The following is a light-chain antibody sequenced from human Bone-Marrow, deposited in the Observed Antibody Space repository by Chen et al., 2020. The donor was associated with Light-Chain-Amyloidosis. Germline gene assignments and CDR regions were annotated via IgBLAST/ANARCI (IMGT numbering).Light chain of an antibody. Sequence: NFVLIQPHSVSESPGKTVTISCTRRSGYIASNYVHWYQQRPGRSPTIVIYEDNQRPSGVPDRFSGSIDRSSNSASLTISGLKTEDEGDYYCQSYDIAKVFGGGTKVTVL. J-gene: IGLJ2*01. CDR2: EDN. CDR1: SGYIASNY. V-gene: IGLV6-57*01. CDR3: QSYDIAKV.